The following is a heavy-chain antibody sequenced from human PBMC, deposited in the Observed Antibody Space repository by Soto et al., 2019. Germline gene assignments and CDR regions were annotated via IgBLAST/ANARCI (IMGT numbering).Heavy chain of an antibody. D-gene: IGHD6-25*01. CDR1: GDSVSSNSAA. Sequence: KQSQTLSLTCAISGDSVSSNSAAWNWIRQSPSRGLEWLGRTYYRSKWYNDYAVSVKSRITINPDTSKNQFSLQLNSVTPEDTAVYYCARGLWYPPYSSARNYFDYWGQGTLVTVSS. CDR3: ARGLWYPPYSSARNYFDY. CDR2: TYYRSKWYN. J-gene: IGHJ4*02. V-gene: IGHV6-1*01.